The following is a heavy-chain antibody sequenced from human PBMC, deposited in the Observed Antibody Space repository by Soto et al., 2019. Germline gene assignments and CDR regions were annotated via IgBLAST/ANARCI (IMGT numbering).Heavy chain of an antibody. V-gene: IGHV3-74*01. D-gene: IGHD6-19*01. J-gene: IGHJ4*02. CDR3: AREKAVAGTTFDY. CDR2: IQSDGSST. Sequence: EVQLVESGGGSVQPGGSLRLSCAASGFTLSSYWMHWVRQAPGMGLVWVSRIQSDGSSTDYADSVKGRFTISRDNAKNTLYLQMDSLRVEDTAVYYCAREKAVAGTTFDYWGQGTLVTVCS. CDR1: GFTLSSYW.